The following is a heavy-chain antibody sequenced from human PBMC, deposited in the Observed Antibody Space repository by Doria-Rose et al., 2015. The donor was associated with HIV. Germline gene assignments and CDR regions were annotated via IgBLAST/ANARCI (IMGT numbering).Heavy chain of an antibody. CDR3: ARIKSSRWYHKYYFDF. Sequence: ESGPVLVKPTETLTLTCTVSGVSLSSPGMGVSWIRQPPGKAPEWLAHMFSDDERSYKTSLKSRLTISRGTCKSQVVLTMTDMDPVDTATYYCARIKSSRWYHKYYFDFWGQGTLVIVSA. D-gene: IGHD6-13*01. J-gene: IGHJ4*02. V-gene: IGHV2-26*01. CDR1: GVSLSSPGMG. CDR2: MFSDDER.